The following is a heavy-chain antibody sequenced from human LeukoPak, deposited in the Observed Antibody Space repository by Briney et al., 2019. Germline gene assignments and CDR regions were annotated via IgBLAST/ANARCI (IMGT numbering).Heavy chain of an antibody. CDR1: GFTFSTYW. V-gene: IGHV3-74*01. J-gene: IGHJ4*02. D-gene: IGHD6-19*01. Sequence: PGGSLRLSCAASGFTFSTYWMHWVRQAPGKGLLWVSRINSDGSSTSYADSVKGRFTISRDNAKNTLYLQMNSLRAEDTAVYYCAKDRASSGWYGAHDYWGQGTLVTVSS. CDR2: INSDGSST. CDR3: AKDRASSGWYGAHDY.